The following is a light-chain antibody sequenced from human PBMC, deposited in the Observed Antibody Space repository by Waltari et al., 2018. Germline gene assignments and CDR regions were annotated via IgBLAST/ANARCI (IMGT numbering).Light chain of an antibody. J-gene: IGLJ1*01. CDR1: KLGNKY. V-gene: IGLV3-1*01. CDR2: QDN. CDR3: QTWDSNNAAV. Sequence: SSELMQPPSVSVSPGQTADITCSGDKLGNKYACWYQQKAGQSPILVIYQDNRRPSGIPERFSGSNSENIATLTSSGAQAVDEADYYCQTWDSNNAAVFGTGTKVTVL.